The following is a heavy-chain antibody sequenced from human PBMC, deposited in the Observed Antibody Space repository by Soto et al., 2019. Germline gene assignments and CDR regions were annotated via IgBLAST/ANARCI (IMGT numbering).Heavy chain of an antibody. Sequence: SETLSLTCAVYGGSFSGYYWSWIRQPPGKGLEWIGEINHSGSTNYNPSLKSRVTISVDTSKNQFSLKLSSVTAADTAVYYCARGLRRLAAAGRDYWGQGTLVTVSS. J-gene: IGHJ4*02. CDR2: INHSGST. CDR1: GGSFSGYY. D-gene: IGHD6-13*01. V-gene: IGHV4-34*01. CDR3: ARGLRRLAAAGRDY.